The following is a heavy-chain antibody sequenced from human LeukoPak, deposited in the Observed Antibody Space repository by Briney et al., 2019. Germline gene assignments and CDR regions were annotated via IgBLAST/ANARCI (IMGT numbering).Heavy chain of an antibody. V-gene: IGHV3-21*01. J-gene: IGHJ4*02. D-gene: IGHD2-15*01. CDR2: ISSSSSYI. Sequence: PGGSLRLSCAASGFTFSSYSMNWVRQAPGKGLEWVSSISSSSSYIYYADSVKGRFTISRDNAKNSLYLQMNSLRAEDTAVYYCEFSSGGTRFPGGFDYWGQGTLVTVSS. CDR3: EFSSGGTRFPGGFDY. CDR1: GFTFSSYS.